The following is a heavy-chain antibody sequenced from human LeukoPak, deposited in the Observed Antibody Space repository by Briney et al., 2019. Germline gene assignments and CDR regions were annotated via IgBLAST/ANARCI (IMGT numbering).Heavy chain of an antibody. CDR2: ISSSSSYI. D-gene: IGHD1-20*01. Sequence: GGSLRLSCAASGFTFSSYTMNWVRQAPGKGLEWVSLISSSSSYIFYADSVKGRFTISRDNAKKSLYLQMNSLRAEDTAVYYCARPLSGTTDFDYWGQGTLVTVSS. V-gene: IGHV3-21*01. J-gene: IGHJ4*02. CDR1: GFTFSSYT. CDR3: ARPLSGTTDFDY.